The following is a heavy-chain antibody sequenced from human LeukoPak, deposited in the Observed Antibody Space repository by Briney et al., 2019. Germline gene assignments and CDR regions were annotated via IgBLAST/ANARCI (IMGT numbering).Heavy chain of an antibody. D-gene: IGHD4-23*01. CDR2: IYYSGST. Sequence: SETLSLTCNVSRDSISNYYWSWIRQSPGKGLEWIGYIYYSGSTNYNPSLKSRVTISVDTSKNQFSLKLSSVTAADTAVYYCARERDDYGGNSDWYFDLWGRGTLVTVSS. J-gene: IGHJ2*01. CDR1: RDSISNYY. V-gene: IGHV4-59*01. CDR3: ARERDDYGGNSDWYFDL.